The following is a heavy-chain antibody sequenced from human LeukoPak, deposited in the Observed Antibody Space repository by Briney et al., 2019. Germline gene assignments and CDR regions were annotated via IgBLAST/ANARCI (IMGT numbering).Heavy chain of an antibody. D-gene: IGHD5-12*01. V-gene: IGHV3-23*01. CDR1: GFTFSSYA. Sequence: GGSLRLSCAASGFTFSSYAMSWVRQAPGKGLEWVSAISGSGGSTYYADSVKGRFTISRDNAKNSLYLQMNSLRAEDTALYYCAKAPAGYATHRGDNFDYWGQGTLVTVSS. J-gene: IGHJ4*02. CDR3: AKAPAGYATHRGDNFDY. CDR2: ISGSGGST.